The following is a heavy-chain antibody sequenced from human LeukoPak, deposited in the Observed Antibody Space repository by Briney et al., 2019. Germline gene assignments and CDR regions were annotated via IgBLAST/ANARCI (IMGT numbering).Heavy chain of an antibody. Sequence: SETLSLTCSVSGDSVSSRGWSWVRQPPGKGLEWIGYVYARGINTGNQNPSLKSRVTISVDTSRNQFSLRLDSVTAADTAVYYCARVIKDYDYVWGSYAWFDPWGQGTLVTVSS. CDR3: ARVIKDYDYVWGSYAWFDP. D-gene: IGHD3-16*01. V-gene: IGHV4-59*02. CDR2: VYARGIN. J-gene: IGHJ5*02. CDR1: GDSVSSRG.